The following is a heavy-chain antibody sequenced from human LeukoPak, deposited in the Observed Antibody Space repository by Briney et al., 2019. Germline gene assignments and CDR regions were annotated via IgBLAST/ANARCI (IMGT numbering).Heavy chain of an antibody. J-gene: IGHJ4*02. Sequence: PSETLSLTCTVSGGCIRSYYWSWSRQSPGKGLEWIGYISYSGSTNYNPSVKGRDTISVDTYKKQFSLKLSSVTAADTAVYYCARDMSGNCGGHCYAFEYWGQGTLVTVSS. D-gene: IGHD2-21*02. CDR1: GGCIRSYY. CDR3: ARDMSGNCGGHCYAFEY. CDR2: ISYSGST. V-gene: IGHV4-59*01.